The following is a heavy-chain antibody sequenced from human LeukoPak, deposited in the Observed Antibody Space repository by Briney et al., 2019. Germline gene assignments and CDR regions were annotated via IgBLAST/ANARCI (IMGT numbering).Heavy chain of an antibody. CDR2: IYYSGST. V-gene: IGHV4-39*07. CDR1: GGSISSSSYY. D-gene: IGHD5-24*01. Sequence: SETLSLTCTVSGGSISSSSYYWGWIRQPPGKGLEWIGSIYYSGSTYNNPSLKSRVTISVDTSKNQFSLKLSSVTAADTAVYYCAREDGDGYNSGYYYGMDVWGQGTTVTVSS. CDR3: AREDGDGYNSGYYYGMDV. J-gene: IGHJ6*02.